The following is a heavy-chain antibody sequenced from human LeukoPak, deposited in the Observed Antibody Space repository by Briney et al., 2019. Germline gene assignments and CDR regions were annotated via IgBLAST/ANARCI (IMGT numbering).Heavy chain of an antibody. Sequence: GGSLRLSCAASGFTFSSYWMHWVRQAPGKGLVWVSRINSDGSSTSYADSVKGRFTISRDNPKNTLYLQMSSLRAEDTAVYFCAKDYSGYSNYFDTWGQGTLVTVSS. J-gene: IGHJ5*02. CDR1: GFTFSSYW. V-gene: IGHV3-74*01. CDR2: INSDGSST. CDR3: AKDYSGYSNYFDT. D-gene: IGHD6-25*01.